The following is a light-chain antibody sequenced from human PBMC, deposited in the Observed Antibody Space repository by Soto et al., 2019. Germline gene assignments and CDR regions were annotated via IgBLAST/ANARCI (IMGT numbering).Light chain of an antibody. V-gene: IGKV3-11*01. CDR1: QSVSSY. CDR2: DAS. CDR3: QQRQYWPPIT. Sequence: IVLTQSPATLSLSPWEGATLSCRASQSVSSYLAWYQQKPGQAPRLLIYDASNRATGIPARFSGSGSGTDFTLTISSLEPEDCAIYYCQQRQYWPPITFGQGTRLEIK. J-gene: IGKJ5*01.